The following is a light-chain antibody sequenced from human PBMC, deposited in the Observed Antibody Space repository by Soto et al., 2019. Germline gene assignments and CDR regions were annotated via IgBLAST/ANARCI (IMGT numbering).Light chain of an antibody. Sequence: DIQMTQSPSALSASVVGRFTITCLASQGISSWLAWYQQKPGKAPKILIYDASSLQSGVPSRFSGSGSGTEFTLTISSLQPDDVATYYCQQYFSYSRTFGQGTKVDIK. V-gene: IGKV1-5*01. CDR2: DAS. CDR1: QGISSW. J-gene: IGKJ1*01. CDR3: QQYFSYSRT.